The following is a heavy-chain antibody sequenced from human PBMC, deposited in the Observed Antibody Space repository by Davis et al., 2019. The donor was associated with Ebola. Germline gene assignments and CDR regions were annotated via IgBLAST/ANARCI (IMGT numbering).Heavy chain of an antibody. CDR1: GFTFYHYE. D-gene: IGHD3-9*01. CDR3: ARDAFSLSRYDTEDH. CDR2: ISGSATST. V-gene: IGHV3-48*03. J-gene: IGHJ4*02. Sequence: GGSLRLSCAASGFTFYHYEMNWVRQAPGKGLEWVSYISGSATSTFYADSVKGRFTISRDNARDSLYLQMDSLRVEDTAIYYCARDAFSLSRYDTEDHWGQGTLVTVSS.